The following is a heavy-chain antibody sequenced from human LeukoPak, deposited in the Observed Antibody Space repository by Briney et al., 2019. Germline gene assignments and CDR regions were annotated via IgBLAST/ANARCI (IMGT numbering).Heavy chain of an antibody. Sequence: GGSLRLSWAASGFTFSSYGMHWVRQAPGKGLEWVAFIRYDGSNKYYADSVKGRFTISRDNSKNTLYLQMNSLRAEDTAVYYCAKPYDSSGYPGYYFDYWGQGTLVTVSS. J-gene: IGHJ4*02. CDR3: AKPYDSSGYPGYYFDY. CDR1: GFTFSSYG. V-gene: IGHV3-30*02. CDR2: IRYDGSNK. D-gene: IGHD3-22*01.